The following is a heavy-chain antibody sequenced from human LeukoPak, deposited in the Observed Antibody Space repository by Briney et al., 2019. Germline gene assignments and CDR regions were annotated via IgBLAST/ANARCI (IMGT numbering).Heavy chain of an antibody. V-gene: IGHV4-31*03. J-gene: IGHJ4*02. CDR3: AREGTTGTTLDY. Sequence: PSETLSLTCTVSGGSISSGGYYWSWIRQHPGKGLEWIGYIYYSGSTYYNPSLKSRVTISVDTSKNQFSLKLSSVTAADTAVYYCAREGTTGTTLDYWGQGTLVAVSS. D-gene: IGHD1-1*01. CDR2: IYYSGST. CDR1: GGSISSGGYY.